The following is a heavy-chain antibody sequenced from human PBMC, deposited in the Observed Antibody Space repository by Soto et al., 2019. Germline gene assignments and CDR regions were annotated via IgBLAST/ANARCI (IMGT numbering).Heavy chain of an antibody. V-gene: IGHV3-53*02. CDR1: GFTVSNTY. CDR3: ARALPVAKGGFDP. Sequence: EVQVVETGGGLIQPGGSLRLSCAASGFTVSNTYMTWVSQPPGKGLECVSVIYTAGGTNYADSVKGRFIISRDNSKNTLYLQMNSLRAEDTAVYYCARALPVAKGGFDPWGQGTLVTVSS. D-gene: IGHD2-2*01. CDR2: IYTAGGT. J-gene: IGHJ5*02.